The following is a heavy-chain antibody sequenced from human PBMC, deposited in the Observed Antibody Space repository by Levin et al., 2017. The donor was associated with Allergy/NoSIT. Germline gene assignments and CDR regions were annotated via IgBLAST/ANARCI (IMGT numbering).Heavy chain of an antibody. CDR3: ASLGTGATWD. CDR2: IYYSGST. J-gene: IGHJ4*02. CDR1: GDSIRSTDYY. Sequence: SETLSLTCTVSGDSIRSTDYYWCWIRQPPGKGLEWIGSIYYSGSTYYNPSLKSRVTISVDTSKNQFSLKLSSVTAADTAVYYCASLGTGATWDWGQGTLVTVSS. V-gene: IGHV4-39*01. D-gene: IGHD1-26*01.